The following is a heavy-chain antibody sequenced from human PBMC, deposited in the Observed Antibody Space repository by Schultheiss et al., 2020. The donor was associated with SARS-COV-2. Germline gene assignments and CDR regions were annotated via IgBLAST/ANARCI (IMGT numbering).Heavy chain of an antibody. D-gene: IGHD2-2*01. CDR2: ISYDGSNK. CDR3: AKGRSTSCYGCAFDI. Sequence: GESLKISCAASGFAFSSYALHWVRRAPGKGLEWVAVISYDGSNKYYADSVKGRFTISRDNSKNTLYLQMNSLRAEDTAVYYCAKGRSTSCYGCAFDIWGQGTMVTVSS. J-gene: IGHJ3*02. V-gene: IGHV3-30*04. CDR1: GFAFSSYA.